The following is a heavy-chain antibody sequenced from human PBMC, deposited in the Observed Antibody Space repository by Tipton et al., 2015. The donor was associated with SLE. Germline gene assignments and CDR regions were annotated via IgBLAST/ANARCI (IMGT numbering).Heavy chain of an antibody. CDR1: GGSFSGYY. J-gene: IGHJ6*02. V-gene: IGHV4-34*01. D-gene: IGHD3-10*01. CDR2: INHSGST. Sequence: TLSLTCAVYGGSFSGYYWSWIRQPPGKGLEWIGEINHSGSTNYNPSLKSRVTISVDTSKNQFSLKLSSVTAADTAVYYCARLYGSGSPLDYYYYGMDVWGQGTTVTVSS. CDR3: ARLYGSGSPLDYYYYGMDV.